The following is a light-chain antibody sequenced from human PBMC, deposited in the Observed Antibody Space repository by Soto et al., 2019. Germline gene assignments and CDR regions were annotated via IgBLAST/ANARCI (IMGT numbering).Light chain of an antibody. Sequence: EIVLTQSPGTLSLSPGERATLSCRASQSVSSSYLAWYQQQPGQAPRLLIYGASSRATGIPDRFSGSGSGTDFTLTISRMEPEDFALYYCQQYGSSHWTFGQGTKVAIK. V-gene: IGKV3-20*01. CDR3: QQYGSSHWT. CDR1: QSVSSSY. J-gene: IGKJ1*01. CDR2: GAS.